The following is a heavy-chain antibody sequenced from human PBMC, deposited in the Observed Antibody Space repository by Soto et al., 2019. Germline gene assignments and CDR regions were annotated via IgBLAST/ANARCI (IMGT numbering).Heavy chain of an antibody. CDR3: ARGQEGVVATH. CDR2: VKDGGHT. Sequence: QVQLQQWGAGLLKPSETLSLNCAVTGGSLSGYYWSWIRQPPGKGLEWIGEVKDGGHTNYSPSLRGRVTISSDTSNNQFSLRLNSATAADTGLYYCARGQEGVVATHWDQGSLVTVSS. J-gene: IGHJ4*02. V-gene: IGHV4-34*01. CDR1: GGSLSGYY. D-gene: IGHD5-12*01.